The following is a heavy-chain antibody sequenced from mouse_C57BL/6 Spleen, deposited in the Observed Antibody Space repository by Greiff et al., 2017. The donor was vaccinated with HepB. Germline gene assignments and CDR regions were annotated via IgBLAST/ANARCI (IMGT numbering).Heavy chain of an antibody. CDR2: INPYNGGT. CDR3: ALPLYASSYGWFAY. V-gene: IGHV1-19*01. J-gene: IGHJ3*01. CDR1: GYTFTDYY. D-gene: IGHD1-1*01. Sequence: EVQLQQSGPVLVKPGASVKMSCKASGYTFTDYYMNWVKQSHGKSLEWIGVINPYNGGTSYNQKFKGKATLTVDKSSSTAYMELNSLTSEDSAVYYCALPLYASSYGWFAYWGQGTLVTVSA.